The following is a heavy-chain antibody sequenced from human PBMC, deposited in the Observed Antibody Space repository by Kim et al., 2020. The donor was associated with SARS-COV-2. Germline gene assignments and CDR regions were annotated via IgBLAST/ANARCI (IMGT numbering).Heavy chain of an antibody. CDR1: GFTFDDYA. D-gene: IGHD3-9*01. V-gene: IGHV3-9*01. Sequence: GGSLRLSCAASGFTFDDYAMHWVRQAPGKGLEWVSGISWNSGSIGYADSVKGRFTISRDNAKNSLYLQMNSLRAEDTALYYCAKDKSYDILNGYSEHAFDSCGQGTTFTVSS. CDR3: AKDKSYDILNGYSEHAFDS. J-gene: IGHJ3*02. CDR2: ISWNSGSI.